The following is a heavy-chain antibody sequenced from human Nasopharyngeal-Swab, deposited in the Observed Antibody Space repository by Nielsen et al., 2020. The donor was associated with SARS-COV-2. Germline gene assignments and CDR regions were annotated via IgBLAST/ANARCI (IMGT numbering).Heavy chain of an antibody. CDR2: INPDGSVK. D-gene: IGHD6-13*01. CDR3: ASAIAAAGSS. Sequence: VRQAPGKGLEWVANINPDGSVKFYVDSVKGRFTISRDNVSNSVYLQMSSLTAEDTAVYYCASAIAAAGSSWGQGTLVTVSS. V-gene: IGHV3-7*05. J-gene: IGHJ5*02.